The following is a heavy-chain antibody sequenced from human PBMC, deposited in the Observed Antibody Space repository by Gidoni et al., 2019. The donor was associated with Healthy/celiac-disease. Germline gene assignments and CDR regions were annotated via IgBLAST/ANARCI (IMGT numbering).Heavy chain of an antibody. V-gene: IGHV4-34*01. Sequence: QVQLQQWGAGLLKPSETLSLTCAVYGGSFRGYYWSWIRQPPGKGLEWIGEINHSGSTNYNPSLKSRVTISVDTSKNQFSLKLSSVTAADTAVYYCARGRTADGYCSSTSCRKKSNWFDPWGQGTLVTVSS. D-gene: IGHD2-2*01. CDR3: ARGRTADGYCSSTSCRKKSNWFDP. J-gene: IGHJ5*02. CDR2: INHSGST. CDR1: GGSFRGYY.